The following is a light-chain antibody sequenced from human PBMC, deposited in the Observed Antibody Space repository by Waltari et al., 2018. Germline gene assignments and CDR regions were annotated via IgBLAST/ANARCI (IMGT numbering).Light chain of an antibody. J-gene: IGKJ1*01. CDR3: MQTLRTLWT. Sequence: DIVVTQPPPSLPVTPAESASISRRFSQSLRQRNGNNYFDWNLQKPGQSPQLLIYLGSNRASGVPDRFSGSGSGTDFTLRISRVEAEDVGVYYCMQTLRTLWTFGQGTKVEIK. CDR1: QSLRQRNGNNY. CDR2: LGS. V-gene: IGKV2-28*01.